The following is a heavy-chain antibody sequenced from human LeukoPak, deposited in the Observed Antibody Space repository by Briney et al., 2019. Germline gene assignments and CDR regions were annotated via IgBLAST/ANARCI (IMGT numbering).Heavy chain of an antibody. CDR2: INHSGST. J-gene: IGHJ4*02. CDR3: ATGWYGDGGY. D-gene: IGHD6-19*01. Sequence: PSETLSLTCAVYGWSFSSYDWSWIRQPPGKGLEWIGEINHSGSTNYNPSLKSRVTISVDTSKNQFSLKLSSVTAADTAVYYCATGWYGDGGYWGQGILVTVSS. V-gene: IGHV4-34*01. CDR1: GWSFSSYD.